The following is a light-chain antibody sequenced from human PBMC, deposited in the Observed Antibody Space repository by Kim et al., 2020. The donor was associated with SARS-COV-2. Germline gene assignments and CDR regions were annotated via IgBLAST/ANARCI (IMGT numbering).Light chain of an antibody. CDR1: SFNIGSNY. CDR3: AAWDDSLSGLV. CDR2: RNN. Sequence: QSVLTQPPSASGTPGQRVTISCSGSSFNIGSNYVYWYQQLPGTAPELLIYRNNQRPSGVPDRFSGSKSGTSASLAISGLRSEDEADYYCAAWDDSLSGLVFGGGTQLTVL. J-gene: IGLJ2*01. V-gene: IGLV1-47*01.